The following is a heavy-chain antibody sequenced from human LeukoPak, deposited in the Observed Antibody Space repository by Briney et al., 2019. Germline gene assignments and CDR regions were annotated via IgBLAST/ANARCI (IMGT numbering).Heavy chain of an antibody. V-gene: IGHV3-23*01. CDR1: GFTFSSYA. D-gene: IGHD3-22*01. Sequence: GGSLRLSCAASGFTFSSYAMSWVHQAPGKGLEWVSGISGSGDNTYYADSVKGRFTISRDNSKNTLYVQVNSLGTEETAAYYCAKGSYYDSSGSFYFDYWGQGTLVTVSS. CDR3: AKGSYYDSSGSFYFDY. CDR2: ISGSGDNT. J-gene: IGHJ4*02.